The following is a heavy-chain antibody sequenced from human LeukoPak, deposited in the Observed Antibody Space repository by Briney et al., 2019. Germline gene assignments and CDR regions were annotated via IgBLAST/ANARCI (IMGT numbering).Heavy chain of an antibody. CDR1: GASLNGHY. V-gene: IGHV4-34*01. J-gene: IGHJ5*02. D-gene: IGHD4-23*01. CDR3: ARAQSTSVVTRLNWFDP. CDR2: GSDVGGT. Sequence: SETLSLTCAVYGASLNGHYWRWIRQPPGKGLEWIGEGSDVGGTKYNPSLKSRVTISADTSKNQFSLKLSSVTAADTAVYYCARAQSTSVVTRLNWFDPWGQGTLVTVSS.